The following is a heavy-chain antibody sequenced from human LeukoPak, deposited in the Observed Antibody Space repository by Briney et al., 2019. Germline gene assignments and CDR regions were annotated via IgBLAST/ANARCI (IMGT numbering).Heavy chain of an antibody. Sequence: SETLSLTCAVYGGSFSGYYWSWVRQPPGKALEWIGYISYSGSTTYNPSLNSRVTISVDTSKNHFSLKLSSVTAADTAVYYCARHIAAAGTRWGNWFDPWGQGTLVTVSS. D-gene: IGHD6-13*01. CDR2: ISYSGST. CDR1: GGSFSGYY. CDR3: ARHIAAAGTRWGNWFDP. V-gene: IGHV4-59*01. J-gene: IGHJ5*02.